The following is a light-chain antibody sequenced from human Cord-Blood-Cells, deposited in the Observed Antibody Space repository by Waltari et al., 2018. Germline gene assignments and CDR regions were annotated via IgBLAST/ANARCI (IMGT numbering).Light chain of an antibody. Sequence: IQLTQSPSSLSASVGDRVTITCRASQGISSYLAWSQQKPGKAPKLLIYAASTLQSGVPSRFSGSGSGTDFTITISSLQPEDFATYYCQQLNSYPLTFGGGTKVEIK. CDR1: QGISSY. CDR3: QQLNSYPLT. CDR2: AAS. V-gene: IGKV1-9*01. J-gene: IGKJ4*01.